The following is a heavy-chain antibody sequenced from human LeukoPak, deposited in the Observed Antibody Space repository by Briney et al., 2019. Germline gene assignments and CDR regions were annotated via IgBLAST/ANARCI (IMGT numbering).Heavy chain of an antibody. D-gene: IGHD1-1*01. CDR1: GLILSNNS. J-gene: IGHJ6*02. CDR2: IKQDGSEK. V-gene: IGHV3-7*01. CDR3: GRNRYNLDV. Sequence: GGSLRLSCAVSGLILSNNSMTWVRQAPGKGLEWVASIKQDGSEKYYVDSVKGRFTISRDNAKNSLYQEMNSLRAEDTALYYCGRNRYNLDVWGQGTTVTVSS.